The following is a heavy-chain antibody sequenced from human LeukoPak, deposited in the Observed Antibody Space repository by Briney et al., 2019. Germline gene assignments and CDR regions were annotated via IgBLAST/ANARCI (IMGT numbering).Heavy chain of an antibody. CDR3: AKDLKPGYSSGWYRLYYYYGMDV. V-gene: IGHV3-43*02. CDR2: ISGDGGST. D-gene: IGHD6-19*01. CDR1: GFTFDDYA. J-gene: IGHJ6*02. Sequence: GGSLRLSCAASGFTFDDYAMHWVRQAPGKGLEWVSLISGDGGSTYYADSVKGRFTISRDNSKNSLYLQMNSLRTEDTALYYCAKDLKPGYSSGWYRLYYYYGMDVWGQGTTVTVSS.